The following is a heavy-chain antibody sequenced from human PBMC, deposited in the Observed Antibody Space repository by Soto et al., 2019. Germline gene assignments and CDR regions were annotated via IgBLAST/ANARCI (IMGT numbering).Heavy chain of an antibody. CDR2: ISSSGSTT. CDR1: GFTFSDSY. CDR3: ARDSLQLEA. J-gene: IGHJ5*02. V-gene: IGHV3-11*01. Sequence: GGSLRLPCAAPGFTFSDSYMSWIRQAPGKGLEWVSYISSSGSTTYYSDSLKGRFTISRDNAKNSLYLQMNSLRAEDTAVYYCARDSLQLEAWGQGTLVTVSS. D-gene: IGHD1-1*01.